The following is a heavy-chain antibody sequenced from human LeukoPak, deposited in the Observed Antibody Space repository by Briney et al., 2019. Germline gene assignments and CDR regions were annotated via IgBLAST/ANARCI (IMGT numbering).Heavy chain of an antibody. CDR2: ISSSGSTI. V-gene: IGHV3-48*03. Sequence: GGSLRLSCAASGFTFSSYEMNWVRQAPGKGLEWVSYISSSGSTIYYADSVKGRFTISRDNAKNSLYLQMNSLRAEDTAVYYCARIGDSSGWYYYYYMDVWGKGTTVTISS. CDR1: GFTFSSYE. J-gene: IGHJ6*03. CDR3: ARIGDSSGWYYYYYMDV. D-gene: IGHD6-19*01.